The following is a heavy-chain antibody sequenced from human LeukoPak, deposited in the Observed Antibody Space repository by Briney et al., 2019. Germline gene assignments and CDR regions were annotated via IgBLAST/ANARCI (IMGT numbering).Heavy chain of an antibody. Sequence: PEASVKVSCKSSGSTFTDHYIHWVRQGPGQGLEWMGYIGPHSTFTSSPQEFQGRVTMTRDASMSTAYMELTRLTSDDTAVYYCVREGEGPLSKDFDYWGQGTLVTVSS. CDR1: GSTFTDHY. D-gene: IGHD2/OR15-2a*01. V-gene: IGHV1-2*02. J-gene: IGHJ4*02. CDR3: VREGEGPLSKDFDY. CDR2: IGPHSTFT.